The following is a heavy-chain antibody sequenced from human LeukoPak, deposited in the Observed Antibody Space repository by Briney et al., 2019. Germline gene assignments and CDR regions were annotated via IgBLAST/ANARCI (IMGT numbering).Heavy chain of an antibody. D-gene: IGHD3-3*01. CDR3: ARWHPSWDFPY. V-gene: IGHV5-51*01. CDR2: IYPRDSDT. CDR1: GYNFASYW. J-gene: IGHJ4*02. Sequence: GESLKISCKGSGYNFASYWIGWVRQMPGKGLEWMGIIYPRDSDTRYSPSFQGQVTISADKSTSTAYLQWSSLRASDTAMYYCARWHPSWDFPYWGQGTLVTVSS.